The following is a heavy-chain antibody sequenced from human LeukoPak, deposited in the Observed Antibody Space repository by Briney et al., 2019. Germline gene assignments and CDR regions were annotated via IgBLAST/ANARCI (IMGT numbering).Heavy chain of an antibody. CDR3: ARTQNPYDFWSGYYKGGYYFDY. CDR2: IYHSGST. J-gene: IGHJ4*02. Sequence: SETLSLTCTVSGYSISSGYYWGWIRQPPGKGLEWIGSIYHSGSTYCNPSLKSRVTISVDTSKNQFSLKLSSVTAADTAVYYCARTQNPYDFWSGYYKGGYYFDYWGQGTLVTVSS. V-gene: IGHV4-38-2*02. D-gene: IGHD3-3*01. CDR1: GYSISSGYY.